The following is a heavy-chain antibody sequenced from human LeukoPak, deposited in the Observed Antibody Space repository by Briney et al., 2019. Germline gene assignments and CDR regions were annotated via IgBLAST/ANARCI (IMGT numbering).Heavy chain of an antibody. CDR1: GFTFSSHW. J-gene: IGHJ4*02. CDR3: ARDWDY. V-gene: IGHV3-7*05. CDR2: IKQDGSIK. D-gene: IGHD1-26*01. Sequence: TGGSLRLSCEASGFTFSSHWMSWVRQAPGRGLEWVANIKQDGSIKNYVDSVKGRFTISRDNAKNSLFLQMNTLRVEDTAVYYCARDWDYWGQETLVTVSS.